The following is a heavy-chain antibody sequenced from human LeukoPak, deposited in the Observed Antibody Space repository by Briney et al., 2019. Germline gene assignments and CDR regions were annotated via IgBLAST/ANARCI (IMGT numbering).Heavy chain of an antibody. CDR2: MNPNSGNT. D-gene: IGHD3-16*01. CDR3: ARVFMDAGGYYYYYYYMDV. V-gene: IGHV1-8*03. J-gene: IGHJ6*03. CDR1: GGTFSSYA. Sequence: GASVKVSCKASGGTFSSYAINWVRQATGQGLEWMGWMNPNSGNTGYAQKFQGRVTITRNTSISTAYMELSSLRSEDTAVYYCARVFMDAGGYYYYYYYMDVWGKGTTVTVSS.